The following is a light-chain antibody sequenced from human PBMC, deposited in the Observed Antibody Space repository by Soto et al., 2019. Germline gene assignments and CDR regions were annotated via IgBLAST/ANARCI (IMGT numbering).Light chain of an antibody. CDR2: GAT. V-gene: IGKV3-20*01. CDR3: QQYGVSPQS. Sequence: IVLTQSPGTLSLSPGEIVTLSCRASQSISGSYLAWYQQKRGQAPRLLVYGATTRATGIPDRFSGSGSGSDFTLIISRLEPEDFAVYFCQQYGVSPQSFGPGTKVDIK. J-gene: IGKJ3*01. CDR1: QSISGSY.